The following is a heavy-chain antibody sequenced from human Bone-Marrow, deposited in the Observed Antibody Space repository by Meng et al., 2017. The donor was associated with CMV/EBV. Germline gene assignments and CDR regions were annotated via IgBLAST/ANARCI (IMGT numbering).Heavy chain of an antibody. CDR2: ITWNSGSI. V-gene: IGHV3-9*01. CDR3: ARDLLVGVGSSTSLYYYYYGMDV. D-gene: IGHD2-2*01. Sequence: GGSLRLSCAASGFTFDDYAMHWVRQAPGKGLEWVSGITWNSGSIGYADSVKGRFTISRDNAKNTLYLQMNSLRAEDTAVYYCARDLLVGVGSSTSLYYYYYGMDVWGQGTTVTVSS. J-gene: IGHJ6*02. CDR1: GFTFDDYA.